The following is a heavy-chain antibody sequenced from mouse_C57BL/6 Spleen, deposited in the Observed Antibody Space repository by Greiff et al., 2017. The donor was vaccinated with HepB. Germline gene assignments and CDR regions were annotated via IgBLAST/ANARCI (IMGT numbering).Heavy chain of an antibody. Sequence: VQLKQSGPELVKPGASVKISCKASGYTFTDYYMNWVKQSHGKSLEWIGDINPNNGGTSYNQKFKGKATLTVDKSSSTAYMALRSLTSEYSAVYYCARLITTVVEGYFDYWGQGTTLTVSS. CDR2: INPNNGGT. V-gene: IGHV1-26*01. D-gene: IGHD1-1*01. CDR1: GYTFTDYY. CDR3: ARLITTVVEGYFDY. J-gene: IGHJ2*01.